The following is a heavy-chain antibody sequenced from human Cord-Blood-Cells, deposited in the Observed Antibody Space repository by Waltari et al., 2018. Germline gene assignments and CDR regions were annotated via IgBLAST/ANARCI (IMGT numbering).Heavy chain of an antibody. D-gene: IGHD4-17*01. CDR3: ARRQHGDYDY. V-gene: IGHV3-74*01. Sequence: EVQLVESGGGLVQPGGSLRLSCAASVFTFSSYWMHWVRQAPGKGLVWVSRIKSDGSSTSYADSVKGRFTISRDNAKNTLYLQMNSLRAEDTAVYYCARRQHGDYDYWGQGTLVTVSS. J-gene: IGHJ4*02. CDR2: IKSDGSST. CDR1: VFTFSSYW.